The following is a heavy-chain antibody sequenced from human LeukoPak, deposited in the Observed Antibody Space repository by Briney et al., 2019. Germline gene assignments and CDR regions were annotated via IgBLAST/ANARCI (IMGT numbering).Heavy chain of an antibody. J-gene: IGHJ5*02. D-gene: IGHD5-12*01. CDR1: GFTFSSYS. CDR3: LIVATSNWFDP. CDR2: ISSSSGTI. Sequence: GGSLRLSCAASGFTFSSYSMNWVRQAPGKGLEWVAYISSSSGTIFYADSLKGRFTISRDNAKNSVFLQMNSLRAEDTAVYYCLIVATSNWFDPWGQGTLVTVSS. V-gene: IGHV3-48*04.